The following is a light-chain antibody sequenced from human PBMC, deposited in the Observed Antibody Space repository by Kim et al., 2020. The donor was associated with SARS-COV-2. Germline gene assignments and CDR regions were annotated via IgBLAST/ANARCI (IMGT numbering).Light chain of an antibody. Sequence: QPVLTQPPSASETPGQRVTFSCSGSSSNIESNTVNWFRQFPGTAPQLLIYNDDRRPSGVPDRFSGSKSGTSASLAIRGLQSEDEAEYYCAAWDDSLNAWVFGGGTRLTVL. CDR1: SSNIESNT. CDR3: AAWDDSLNAWV. J-gene: IGLJ3*02. V-gene: IGLV1-44*01. CDR2: NDD.